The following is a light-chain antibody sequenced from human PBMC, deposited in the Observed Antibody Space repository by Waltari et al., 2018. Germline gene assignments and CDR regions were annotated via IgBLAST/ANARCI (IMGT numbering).Light chain of an antibody. J-gene: IGKJ2*02. CDR3: QQYNTWPPST. CDR1: QSISNN. Sequence: EIVMTQSPAALSESPGERATLSYSASQSISNNLAWYQHKPGQPPRLLISGASTRATGVPARFSGSGSDAEFTLTVSSLQSEDSAIYFCQQYNTWPPSTFGQGTKLELK. V-gene: IGKV3-15*01. CDR2: GAS.